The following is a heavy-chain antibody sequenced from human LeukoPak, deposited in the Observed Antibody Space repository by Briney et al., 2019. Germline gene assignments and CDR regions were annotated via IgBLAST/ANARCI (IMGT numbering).Heavy chain of an antibody. D-gene: IGHD2-2*01. J-gene: IGHJ4*02. CDR1: GFTLSDYY. CDR2: ISSSGSTI. CDR3: ARDSDVVPAYYFDY. Sequence: KPGGSLRLSCAASGFTLSDYYMSWIRQAPGKGLEWVSYISSSGSTIYYADSVKGRFTISRDNAKNSLYLQMNSLRAEDTAVYYCARDSDVVPAYYFDYWGQGTLVTVSS. V-gene: IGHV3-11*04.